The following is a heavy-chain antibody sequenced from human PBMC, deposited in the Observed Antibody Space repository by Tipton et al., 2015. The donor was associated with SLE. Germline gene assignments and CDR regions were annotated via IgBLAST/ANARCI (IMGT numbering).Heavy chain of an antibody. CDR2: ISAYSGNR. V-gene: IGHV1-18*01. D-gene: IGHD6-6*01. Sequence: QVQLVQSGGELKKPGASVRVSCKTFGYAFSNYDISWVRQAPGQGLEWMGWISAYSGNRNYAQKFQGRLTMTTDTSTSTVYMDLRSLRSDDTAVYYCARGDIAVHPPDYWGQGTLVTVSS. J-gene: IGHJ4*02. CDR3: ARGDIAVHPPDY. CDR1: GYAFSNYD.